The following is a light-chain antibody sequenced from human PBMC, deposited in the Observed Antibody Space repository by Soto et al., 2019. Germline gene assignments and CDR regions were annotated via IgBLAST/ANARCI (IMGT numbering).Light chain of an antibody. CDR1: QTIISNY. J-gene: IGKJ1*01. CDR2: GAS. V-gene: IGKV3-20*01. Sequence: EIVLTQSPGTLSLSPGERATLSCRATQTIISNYLAWYQQKPGQAPKLVIHGASTRATGIPDRFSGSGSGTDFTLTISRLEPEDFAVYYCQQYSSSRTFGQGTKVDIK. CDR3: QQYSSSRT.